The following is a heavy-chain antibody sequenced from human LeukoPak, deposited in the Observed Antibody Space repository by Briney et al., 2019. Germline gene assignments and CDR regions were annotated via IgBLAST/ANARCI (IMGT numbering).Heavy chain of an antibody. V-gene: IGHV4-30-2*01. D-gene: IGHD3-3*01. CDR2: IYHSGST. CDR3: ARGLVFGVVIADHWFDP. CDR1: GGSISSGGYY. J-gene: IGHJ5*02. Sequence: SETLSLTCTVSGGSISSGGYYWSWIRQPPGKGLEWIGYIYHSGSTYYNPSLKSRVTISVDRSKNQFSLKLSSVTAADTAVYYCARGLVFGVVIADHWFDPWGQGTLVTVSS.